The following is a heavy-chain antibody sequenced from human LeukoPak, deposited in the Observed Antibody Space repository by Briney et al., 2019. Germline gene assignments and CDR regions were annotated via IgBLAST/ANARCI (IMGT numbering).Heavy chain of an antibody. V-gene: IGHV4-34*01. CDR1: GGSFSDYY. CDR3: VRHGPLGVVLMVSTIMYFQH. J-gene: IGHJ1*01. CDR2: INHSGST. Sequence: PSETLSLTCAVYGGSFSDYYWSWIRQPPGKGLEWIGEINHSGSTNYNPSLKSRATISVDTSNNQFSLRLTSVTAADTAVYYCVRHGPLGVVLMVSTIMYFQHWGQGALVTVSS. D-gene: IGHD2-8*01.